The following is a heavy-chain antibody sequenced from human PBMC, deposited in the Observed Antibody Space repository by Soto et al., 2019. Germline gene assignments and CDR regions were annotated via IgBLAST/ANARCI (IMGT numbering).Heavy chain of an antibody. V-gene: IGHV1-46*01. CDR2: INPSGGST. D-gene: IGHD6-13*01. CDR3: ARAREQLAIYYYYYGMDV. J-gene: IGHJ6*02. Sequence: ASVKVCCKASGYTFTSYYMHWVRQSPGQGLEWMGIINPSGGSTSYAQKFQGRVTMTRDTSTSTVYMELSSLRSEDTAVYYCARAREQLAIYYYYYGMDVWGQGTTVTVS. CDR1: GYTFTSYY.